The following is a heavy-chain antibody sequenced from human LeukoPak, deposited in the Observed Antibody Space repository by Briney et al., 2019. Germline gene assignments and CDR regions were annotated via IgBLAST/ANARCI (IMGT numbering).Heavy chain of an antibody. CDR3: TRSAVVLPYYFDY. Sequence: ASVKVSCKVSGYTLTELSMHWVRQAPGKGLEWMGSFDPENGETLYAQEFQGRVTLTEDTSADTAYMELISLRSEDTAVYYLTRSAVVLPYYFDYWGQGTLVTVSS. CDR1: GYTLTELS. J-gene: IGHJ4*02. D-gene: IGHD3-22*01. V-gene: IGHV1-24*01. CDR2: FDPENGET.